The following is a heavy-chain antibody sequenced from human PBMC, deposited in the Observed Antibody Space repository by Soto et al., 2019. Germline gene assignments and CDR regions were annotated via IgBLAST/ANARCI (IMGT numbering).Heavy chain of an antibody. CDR2: INHSGST. CDR3: ARGHGSGWTLNNWFDP. V-gene: IGHV4-34*01. D-gene: IGHD6-19*01. J-gene: IGHJ5*02. CDR1: GGSFSGYY. Sequence: PSETLSLTXAVYGGSFSGYYWSWIRQPPGKGLEWIGEINHSGSTNYNPSLKSRVTISVDTSKNQFSLKLSSVTAADTAVYYCARGHGSGWTLNNWFDPWGQGTLVTVSS.